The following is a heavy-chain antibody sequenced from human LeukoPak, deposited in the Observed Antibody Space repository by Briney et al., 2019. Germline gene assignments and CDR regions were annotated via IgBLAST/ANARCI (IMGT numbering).Heavy chain of an antibody. D-gene: IGHD6-6*01. Sequence: AASVKVCCKASGYTFTSYDINWVRQATGQGLEWMGWMNPNSGNTGYAQKFQGRVTITRNTSISTAYMELSSLRSEDTAVYYCARAKAARKYYYYYMDVWGKGTTVTVSS. CDR3: ARAKAARKYYYYYMDV. CDR1: GYTFTSYD. J-gene: IGHJ6*03. CDR2: MNPNSGNT. V-gene: IGHV1-8*03.